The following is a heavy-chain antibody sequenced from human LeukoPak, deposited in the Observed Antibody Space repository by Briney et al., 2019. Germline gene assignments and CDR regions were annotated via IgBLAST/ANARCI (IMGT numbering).Heavy chain of an antibody. D-gene: IGHD3-10*01. Sequence: PGGSLRLSCAASGFTFSSYWMSWVRQAPGKGLEWVANIKQDGSEKYYVDSVKGRFTISRDNAKNSLYLQMNSLRAEDTAVYYCARGVATMVRYYYYGMDVWGQGTTDTVSS. J-gene: IGHJ6*02. CDR1: GFTFSSYW. CDR2: IKQDGSEK. V-gene: IGHV3-7*03. CDR3: ARGVATMVRYYYYGMDV.